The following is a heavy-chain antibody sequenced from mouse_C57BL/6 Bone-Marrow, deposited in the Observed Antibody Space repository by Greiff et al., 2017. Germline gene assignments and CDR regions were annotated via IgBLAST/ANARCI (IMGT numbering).Heavy chain of an antibody. CDR2: IDPEDGET. V-gene: IGHV14-2*01. CDR3: ATAMIRGAMDY. J-gene: IGHJ4*01. CDR1: GFNIKDYY. Sequence: VQLVESGAELVKPGASVKLSCTASGFNIKDYYMHWVKQRTEQGLEWIGRIDPEDGETKYAPKFQGKATITADTSSNTAYLQLSSLTAEDTAVYYCATAMIRGAMDYWGQGTSVTVSS. D-gene: IGHD2-3*01.